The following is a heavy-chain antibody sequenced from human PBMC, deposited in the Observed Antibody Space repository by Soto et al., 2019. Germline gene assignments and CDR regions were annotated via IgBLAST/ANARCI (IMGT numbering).Heavy chain of an antibody. J-gene: IGHJ6*03. CDR3: ARVPERPRTCAGYYYYMDV. CDR2: IYSGGST. Sequence: GGSLRLSCAASGFTVSSNYMSWVRQAPGKGLEWVSVIYSGGSTYYADSVKGRFTISRDNSKNTLYLQMNSLRAEDTAVYYCARVPERPRTCAGYYYYMDVWGKGTTVTVSS. V-gene: IGHV3-66*01. CDR1: GFTVSSNY. D-gene: IGHD1-1*01.